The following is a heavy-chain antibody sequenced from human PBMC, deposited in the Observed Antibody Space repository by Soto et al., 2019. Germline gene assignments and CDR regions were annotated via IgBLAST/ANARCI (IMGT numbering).Heavy chain of an antibody. CDR2: IWYDGSNK. V-gene: IGHV3-33*01. Sequence: PRGALRLSCAACGFTFSSYGMHWVRQSPGKGLEWVAVIWYDGSNKYYADSVKGRFTISRDNSKNTLYLQMNSLRAEDTAVYYCARGQGYWFYDYVWGSYRYPSAFDYWGQGTLVTVSS. CDR1: GFTFSSYG. CDR3: ARGQGYWFYDYVWGSYRYPSAFDY. J-gene: IGHJ4*02. D-gene: IGHD3-16*02.